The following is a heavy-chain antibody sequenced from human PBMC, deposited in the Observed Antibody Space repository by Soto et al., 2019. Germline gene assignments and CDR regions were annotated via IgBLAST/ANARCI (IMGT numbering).Heavy chain of an antibody. V-gene: IGHV4-61*08. CDR1: GDSVGSFGSY. CDR3: TSGRADSGSYGDS. Sequence: QVQLQESGPGLVKPSETLSLPGTVSGDSVGSFGSYWSWIRQPRGKVLAWVGYISYSGSPAYNPSFMSRVASLVDASKNQLSLILSAVTAADTAFYYCTSGRADSGSYGDSWGQGTLVTGSS. D-gene: IGHD1-26*01. CDR2: ISYSGSP. J-gene: IGHJ4*02.